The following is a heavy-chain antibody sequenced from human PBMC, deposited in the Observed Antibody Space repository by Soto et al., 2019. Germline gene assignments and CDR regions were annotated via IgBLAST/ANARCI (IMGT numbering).Heavy chain of an antibody. J-gene: IGHJ3*02. V-gene: IGHV4-4*02. CDR1: GGHVSSSHW. D-gene: IGHD5-18*01. CDR3: ARDRGTTHLWLNAFDI. CDR2: IYNGGST. Sequence: QMRLQESGPGLVKPSGTLSLTCAVSGGHVSSSHWWSWVRQPPGKGLEWIGEIYNGGSTDYSPSLKNRATISIDVSKNQFSLRLTSVTAADTAMYYCARDRGTTHLWLNAFDIWGQGTMVTVSS.